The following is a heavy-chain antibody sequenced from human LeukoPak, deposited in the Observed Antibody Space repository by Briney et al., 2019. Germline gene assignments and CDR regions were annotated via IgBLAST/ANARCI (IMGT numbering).Heavy chain of an antibody. Sequence: SVKVSCKASGGTFTSYAISRVRQAPGQGLEWMGGIIPIFGTANYAQKFQGRVTITTDESTSKAYMELSSRISEDTAVYYCARGSGYGGTYYMDVWGKGTTVTVSS. D-gene: IGHD5-18*01. CDR1: GGTFTSYA. J-gene: IGHJ6*03. V-gene: IGHV1-69*05. CDR3: ARGSGYGGTYYMDV. CDR2: IIPIFGTA.